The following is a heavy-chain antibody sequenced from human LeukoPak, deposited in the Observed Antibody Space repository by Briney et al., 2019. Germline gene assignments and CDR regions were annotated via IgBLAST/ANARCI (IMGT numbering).Heavy chain of an antibody. J-gene: IGHJ4*02. Sequence: GGSLRLSCAASGFTFSSYAMSWVRQAPGKELEWVSFISGSGVTTYYADSVKGRFTISRDNSKNTLYLQMNSLRAEDTAVYYCARYTSAWYAKDYWGQGTLVTVSS. CDR2: ISGSGVTT. CDR3: ARYTSAWYAKDY. CDR1: GFTFSSYA. V-gene: IGHV3-23*01. D-gene: IGHD6-19*01.